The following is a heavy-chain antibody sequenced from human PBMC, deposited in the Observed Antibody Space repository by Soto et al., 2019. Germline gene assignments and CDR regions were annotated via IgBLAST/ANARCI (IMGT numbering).Heavy chain of an antibody. CDR3: AREVTATGPFDY. D-gene: IGHD2-21*02. CDR2: INPSGGST. J-gene: IGHJ4*02. CDR1: GYTFTSYY. Sequence: QVQLVQSGAEVKKPGASVKVSCKASGYTFTSYYMHWVRQAPGQGLEWMGIINPSGGSTSYAQKLQGRVTITRDTSTRTVYMELSSLRSEDTAVYYCAREVTATGPFDYCVQGTLVTVSS. V-gene: IGHV1-46*04.